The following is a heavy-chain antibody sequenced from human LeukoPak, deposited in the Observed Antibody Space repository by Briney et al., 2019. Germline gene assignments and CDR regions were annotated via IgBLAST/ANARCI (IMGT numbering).Heavy chain of an antibody. Sequence: SVKVSCKASGYTFTSYGISWVRQAPGQGLEWMGRIIPILGIANYAQKFQGRVTITADKSTSTAYMELSSLRSEDTAVYYCAGDYGDYTYYYYGVDVWGQGATVTVSS. D-gene: IGHD4-17*01. CDR3: AGDYGDYTYYYYGVDV. CDR2: IIPILGIA. V-gene: IGHV1-69*04. J-gene: IGHJ6*02. CDR1: GYTFTSYG.